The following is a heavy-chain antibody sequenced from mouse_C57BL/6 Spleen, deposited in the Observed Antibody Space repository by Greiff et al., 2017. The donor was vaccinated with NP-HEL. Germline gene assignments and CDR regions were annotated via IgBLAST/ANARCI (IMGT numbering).Heavy chain of an antibody. Sequence: EVKVVESGGDLVKPGGSLKLSCAASGFTFSSYGMSWVRQTPDKRLEWVATISSGGSYTYYPDSVKGRFTISRDNAKNTLYLQMSSLKSEDTAMYYCARHSDYDAFVYWGQGTLVTVSA. V-gene: IGHV5-6*01. J-gene: IGHJ3*01. CDR1: GFTFSSYG. CDR3: ARHSDYDAFVY. D-gene: IGHD2-4*01. CDR2: ISSGGSYT.